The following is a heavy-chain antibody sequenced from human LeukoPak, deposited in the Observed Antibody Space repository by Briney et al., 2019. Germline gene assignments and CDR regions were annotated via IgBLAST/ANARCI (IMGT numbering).Heavy chain of an antibody. V-gene: IGHV3-48*04. CDR1: GFTFSSYA. D-gene: IGHD5-18*01. Sequence: GGSLRLSCAASGFTFSSYAMNWVRQAPGKGLEWVSYISNSGSIIYYADSVKGRFTVSRDNAKDSLYLQMNSLRAEDTAAYYCARAVSADTAMVYFDYWGQGTLVTVSS. CDR2: ISNSGSII. CDR3: ARAVSADTAMVYFDY. J-gene: IGHJ4*02.